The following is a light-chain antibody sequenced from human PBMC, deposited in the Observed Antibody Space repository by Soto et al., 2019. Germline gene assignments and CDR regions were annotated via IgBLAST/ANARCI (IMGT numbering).Light chain of an antibody. CDR1: SSNIGSNY. CDR3: AAWDDSLSVFYV. Sequence: QSVLTQPPSASGTPGQRVTISCSGSSSNIGSNYVYWYQQLPATAPKHLIYRNNNRPSGVPDRFSGSKSGTSASLAISGLRSEDEADYYCAAWDDSLSVFYVFGTGTKLTVL. J-gene: IGLJ1*01. V-gene: IGLV1-47*01. CDR2: RNN.